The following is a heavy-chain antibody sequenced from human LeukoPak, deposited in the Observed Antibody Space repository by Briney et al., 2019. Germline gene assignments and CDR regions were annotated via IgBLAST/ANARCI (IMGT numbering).Heavy chain of an antibody. V-gene: IGHV3-23*01. J-gene: IGHJ4*02. CDR2: ISSSGGDT. Sequence: PGGSLRLSCAASGFTFGNYAMTWVRQAPGKGLEWVSGISSSGGDTYYADSVKGRFTISRDNSKNTLYLQVNSLRAEDTALYYCAKSASDIWYLENWGQGSLVTVSS. CDR3: AKSASDIWYLEN. CDR1: GFTFGNYA. D-gene: IGHD6-13*01.